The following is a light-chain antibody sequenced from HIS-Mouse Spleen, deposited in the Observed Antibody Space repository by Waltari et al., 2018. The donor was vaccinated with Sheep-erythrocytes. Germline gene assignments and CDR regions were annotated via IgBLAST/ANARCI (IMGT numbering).Light chain of an antibody. CDR2: DVS. Sequence: QSALTQPRSVSGSPGQSVTISCTGTSSDVGGYNYVSWYQQHPGKAPKLMIYDVSKRPSVVPDRFSGSKSGNTPSLTISGLQAEDEADYYCCSYAGSYNQVFATGTKVTVL. V-gene: IGLV2-11*01. CDR3: CSYAGSYNQV. J-gene: IGLJ1*01. CDR1: SSDVGGYNY.